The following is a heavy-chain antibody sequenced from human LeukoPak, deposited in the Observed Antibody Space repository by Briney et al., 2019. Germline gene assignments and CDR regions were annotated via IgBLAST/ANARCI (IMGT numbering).Heavy chain of an antibody. CDR1: GGSISSSSYY. Sequence: SETLSLTCTVSGGSISSSSYYWGWIRQPPGKGLEWIGSIYYSGSTYYNPSLKSRVTISVDTSKNQFSLKLSSVTAADTAVYYCASVPILTADSLWYYYYMDVWGKGPRSPSP. D-gene: IGHD3-9*01. CDR3: ASVPILTADSLWYYYYMDV. CDR2: IYYSGST. V-gene: IGHV4-39*07. J-gene: IGHJ6*03.